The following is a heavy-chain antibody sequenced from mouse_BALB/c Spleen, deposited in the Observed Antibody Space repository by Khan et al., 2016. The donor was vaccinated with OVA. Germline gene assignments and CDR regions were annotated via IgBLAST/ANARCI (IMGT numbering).Heavy chain of an antibody. CDR1: GYTFTIYG. D-gene: IGHD2-14*01. V-gene: IGHV9-3-1*01. CDR3: ARVGYNGTMDY. Sequence: QIQLVQSGPELKKPGETVKISCKASGYTFTIYGMNCVRQAPGKGLKWMGWINTYTGEPTYADDFKGRFAFSLETSASTAFLQINNLKNEDTATYFCARVGYNGTMDYWGQGTSVTVSS. J-gene: IGHJ4*01. CDR2: INTYTGEP.